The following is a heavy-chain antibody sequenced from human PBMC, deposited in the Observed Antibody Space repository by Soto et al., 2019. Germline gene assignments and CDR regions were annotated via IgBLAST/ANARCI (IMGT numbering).Heavy chain of an antibody. D-gene: IGHD3-16*01. CDR1: GGSISSYY. CDR2: IYYSGST. J-gene: IGHJ6*02. Sequence: SETLSLTCTVSGGSISSYYWSWIRQPPGKGLEWIGYIYYSGSTNYNPSLKSRVTISVDTSKNQFSLKLSSVTAADTAVYYGARGGFGGYGMDVWGQGTTVTVSS. V-gene: IGHV4-59*01. CDR3: ARGGFGGYGMDV.